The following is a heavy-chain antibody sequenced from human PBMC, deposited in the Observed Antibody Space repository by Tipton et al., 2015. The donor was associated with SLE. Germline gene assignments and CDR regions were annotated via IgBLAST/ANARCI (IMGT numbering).Heavy chain of an antibody. CDR3: ARTLGAIAHTVYDAFDI. CDR1: GVSIRSHY. D-gene: IGHD1-26*01. CDR2: MYNNERT. V-gene: IGHV4-59*11. Sequence: TLSLTCTVSGVSIRSHYWSWIRQSPGKGLEWIGYMYNNERTKNNLSIESRVTMSVETSKNQFTLRLTSVTAADTAVYYCARTLGAIAHTVYDAFDIWGQGKMVTVSS. J-gene: IGHJ3*02.